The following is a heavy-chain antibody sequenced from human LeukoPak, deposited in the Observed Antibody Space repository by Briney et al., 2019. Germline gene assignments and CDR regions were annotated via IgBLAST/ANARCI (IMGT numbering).Heavy chain of an antibody. J-gene: IGHJ4*02. V-gene: IGHV2-5*02. CDR2: IYWDDDK. CDR3: AHRPSGLMSGWDNSYFDN. Sequence: GPTLGNPTQTLTLTFTFSGVSFTTSQVGVGWSRQPPGKALEWIGVIYWDDDKRYTASLGNRLAITKDTSKTQVVLTMTNMDPADTATYYCAHRPSGLMSGWDNSYFDNWAPGILVTVSS. D-gene: IGHD6-19*01. CDR1: GVSFTTSQVG.